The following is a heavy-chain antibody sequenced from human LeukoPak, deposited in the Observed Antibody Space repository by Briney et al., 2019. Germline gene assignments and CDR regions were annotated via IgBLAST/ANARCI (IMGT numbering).Heavy chain of an antibody. D-gene: IGHD6-19*01. CDR3: ARDRRYSSGWYVQHYYMDV. V-gene: IGHV4-61*02. CDR1: GGSISSGSYY. Sequence: PSQTLSLTCTVSGGSISSGSYYWSWIRQPAGKGLEWIGRIYTSGSTNYNPSLKSRVTISVDTSKNQFSLKLSSVTAADTAVYYCARDRRYSSGWYVQHYYMDVWGKGTTVTVSS. J-gene: IGHJ6*03. CDR2: IYTSGST.